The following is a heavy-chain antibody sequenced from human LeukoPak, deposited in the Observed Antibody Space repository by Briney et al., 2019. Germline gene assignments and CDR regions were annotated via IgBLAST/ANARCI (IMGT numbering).Heavy chain of an antibody. V-gene: IGHV4-34*01. CDR3: AGEPWSGTYYFDY. CDR2: INHSGST. Sequence: APETLSLTCAVYGGSFSGYYWSWIRQPPGKGLEWIGEINHSGSTNYNPSLKSRVTISVDTSKNQFSLKLSSVTAADTAVYYCAGEPWSGTYYFDYWGQGTLVTVSS. J-gene: IGHJ4*02. CDR1: GGSFSGYY. D-gene: IGHD1-14*01.